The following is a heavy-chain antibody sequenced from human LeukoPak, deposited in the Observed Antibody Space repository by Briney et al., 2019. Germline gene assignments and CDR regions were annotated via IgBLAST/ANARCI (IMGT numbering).Heavy chain of an antibody. CDR3: ARTANHYYNYMDV. V-gene: IGHV4-61*02. Sequence: SQTLSLTCTVSGNSISSGDNYWSWIRQPAGKGLEWIGRIYTSGSTNYNPSLKSRVTISVDTSKNQFSLKLSSVTAADTAVYYCARTANHYYNYMDVWGKGTTVTVSS. CDR1: GNSISSGDNY. CDR2: IYTSGST. J-gene: IGHJ6*03.